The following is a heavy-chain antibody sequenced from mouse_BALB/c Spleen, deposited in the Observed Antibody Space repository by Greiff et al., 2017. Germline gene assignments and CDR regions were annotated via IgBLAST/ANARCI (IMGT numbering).Heavy chain of an antibody. CDR2: IYPGNSDT. V-gene: IGHV1-5*01. CDR1: GYTFTSYW. Sequence: EVMLVESGTVLARPGASVTMSCKASGYTFTSYWMHWVKQRPGQGLEWIGAIYPGNSDTSYNQKFKGKAKLTAGTSTSTAYMELSSLTNEDSAVYYCTRRTLPATAMDYWGQGTSVTVSS. CDR3: TRRTLPATAMDY. D-gene: IGHD1-2*01. J-gene: IGHJ4*01.